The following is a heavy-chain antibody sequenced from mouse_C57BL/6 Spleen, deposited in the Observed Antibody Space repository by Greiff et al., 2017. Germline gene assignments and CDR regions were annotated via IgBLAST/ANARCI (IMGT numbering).Heavy chain of an antibody. J-gene: IGHJ4*01. CDR2: IHPNSGST. Sequence: QVQLQQPGAELVKPGASVKLSCKASGYTFTSYWMHWVKQRPGQGLEWIGMIHPNSGSTNYNEKFKSKATLTVDKSSSTSYMQLSSLTYEDSAVYYCARGNLGPAMDYWGQGTSVTVSS. CDR1: GYTFTSYW. CDR3: ARGNLGPAMDY. V-gene: IGHV1-64*01.